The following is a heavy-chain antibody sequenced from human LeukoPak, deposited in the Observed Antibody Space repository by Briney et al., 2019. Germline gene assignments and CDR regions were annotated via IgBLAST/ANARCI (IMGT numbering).Heavy chain of an antibody. D-gene: IGHD3-16*02. J-gene: IGHJ4*02. CDR2: IIPIFGTA. Sequence: ASVKVSFYASGGTFSSYAISWVRQAPGQGLEWMGRIIPIFGTANYAQKFQGRVTITADKSTSTAYMELSSLRSEDTAVYYCARDNPDYVWGNYRDYWGQGTLVTVSS. V-gene: IGHV1-69*06. CDR3: ARDNPDYVWGNYRDY. CDR1: GGTFSSYA.